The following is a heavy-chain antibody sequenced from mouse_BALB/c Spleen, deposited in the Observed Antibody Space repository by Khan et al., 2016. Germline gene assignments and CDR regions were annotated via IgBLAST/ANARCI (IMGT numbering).Heavy chain of an antibody. CDR3: VGGAYYPYALDY. CDR2: IRSISNNFAT. V-gene: IGHV10-1*02. D-gene: IGHD1-1*01. Sequence: EVQLVESGGGLVQPKGSLKLSCAASGFTFKTYAMNWVRQAPGKGLEWIARIRSISNNFATYYADSVKDRFTISRDDSQNMLSLQLNTLQEEDSAFYYCVGGAYYPYALDYWGQGTTVTVSS. CDR1: GFTFKTYA. J-gene: IGHJ4*01.